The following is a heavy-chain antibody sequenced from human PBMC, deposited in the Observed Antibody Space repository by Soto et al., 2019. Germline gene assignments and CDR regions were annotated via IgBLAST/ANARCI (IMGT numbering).Heavy chain of an antibody. CDR3: AKDGTYYDFWSGSPADWNGMDV. D-gene: IGHD3-3*01. CDR1: EFTFSNYA. Sequence: GGSLRLSCAASEFTFSNYAMSWVRQAPGKRLEWVAVIYSDGGGGTTYYAASVRGRFTISRDNSKNTLYLQMNSLRAEDTAVYYCAKDGTYYDFWSGSPADWNGMDVWGQGTTVTVSS. J-gene: IGHJ6*02. V-gene: IGHV3-66*01. CDR2: IYSDGGGGTT.